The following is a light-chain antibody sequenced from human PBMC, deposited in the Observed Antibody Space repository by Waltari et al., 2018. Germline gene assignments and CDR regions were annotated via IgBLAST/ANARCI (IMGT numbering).Light chain of an antibody. J-gene: IGKJ4*01. V-gene: IGKV1-5*01. CDR1: QGISRW. CDR3: QQYSGYSGP. CDR2: DAS. Sequence: DIQMTQFPSTLSASVGDRVTITCRASQGISRWVAWYQQKPGKAPKFLIYDASTLERGVPARSSGSGSETEFTLAISSLQPDDFATYYCQQYSGYSGPFGGGPRWRSN.